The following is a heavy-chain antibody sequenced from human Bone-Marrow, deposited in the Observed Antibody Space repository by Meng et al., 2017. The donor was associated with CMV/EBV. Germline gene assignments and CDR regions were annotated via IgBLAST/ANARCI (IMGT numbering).Heavy chain of an antibody. CDR1: GGSISSSSYY. Sequence: SETLSLTCTVSGGSISSSSYYWGWIRQPPGKGLEWIGSIYYSGSTYYNPSLKSRVTISVDTSKNQFSLKLRSVTAADTAVYYCVGTTVTSAYYYYGMDVWGQGTTVT. CDR3: VGTTVTSAYYYYGMDV. CDR2: IYYSGST. D-gene: IGHD4-17*01. V-gene: IGHV4-39*07. J-gene: IGHJ6*02.